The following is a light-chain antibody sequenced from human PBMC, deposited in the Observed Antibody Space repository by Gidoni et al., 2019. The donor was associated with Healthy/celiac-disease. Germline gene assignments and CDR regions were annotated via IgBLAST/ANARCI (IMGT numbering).Light chain of an antibody. CDR3: QQYNNWPPLT. CDR2: GAS. V-gene: IGKV3-15*01. Sequence: EIVMTQSPPTLSVSTGERATLSCRASQSVSSNLAWYQQKPGQAPRLLIYGASTRATGIPDRFSGSGSGTEFTLTISSLQSEDFAVYYCQQYNNWPPLTFGQGTRLEIK. J-gene: IGKJ5*01. CDR1: QSVSSN.